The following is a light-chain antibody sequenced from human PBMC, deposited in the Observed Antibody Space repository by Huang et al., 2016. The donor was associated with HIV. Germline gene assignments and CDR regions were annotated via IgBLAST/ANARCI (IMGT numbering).Light chain of an antibody. J-gene: IGKJ3*01. Sequence: IRMTQSPSSLSASTGDRVTITCRANQDINNFLAWYQQRPGSVPKLLIYAASTLQSWVPSRCSGNGSGTDFTLTIGCLHSEDVATYYCQQYDIHPLTFGPGTRVDIK. CDR3: QQYDIHPLT. V-gene: IGKV1-8*01. CDR1: QDINNF. CDR2: AAS.